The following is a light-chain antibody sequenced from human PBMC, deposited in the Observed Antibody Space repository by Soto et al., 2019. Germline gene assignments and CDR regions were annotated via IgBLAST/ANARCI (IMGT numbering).Light chain of an antibody. V-gene: IGLV1-40*01. J-gene: IGLJ1*01. Sequence: QSVLTQPASVSGAPGQSVSISCTGTTSNLGAGYDVHWYQHLPGTAPTLLISDNTNRPSGVPDRFSGSKSGSSASLAISGLQSEDEADYYCKSYDNSLRAYVFGPGTKVTVL. CDR3: KSYDNSLRAYV. CDR1: TSNLGAGYD. CDR2: DNT.